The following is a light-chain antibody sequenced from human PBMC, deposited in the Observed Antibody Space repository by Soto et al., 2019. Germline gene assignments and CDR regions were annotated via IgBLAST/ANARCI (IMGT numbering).Light chain of an antibody. J-gene: IGKJ2*01. CDR2: DAS. Sequence: EIILTQSTATLALSPGDRATLSCRASQSVSNYLAWYQPKPGQAPRLLIYDASNRATDIPARFSGSGSGTVFTLIISSLESEDFAVYYCQQRGKWPRTFGQGTKVEIK. V-gene: IGKV3-11*01. CDR3: QQRGKWPRT. CDR1: QSVSNY.